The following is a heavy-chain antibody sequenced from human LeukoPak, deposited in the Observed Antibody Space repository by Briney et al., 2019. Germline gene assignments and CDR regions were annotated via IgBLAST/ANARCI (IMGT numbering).Heavy chain of an antibody. D-gene: IGHD3-3*01. CDR3: ARGGLLDFWSGSLDY. Sequence: SETLSLTCTVSGGSISSYYWSWIRQPAGKGLEWIGRIYTSGSTNYNPSLKSRVTMSVDASKNQFSLKLSSVTAADAAVYYCARGGLLDFWSGSLDYWGQGTLVTVSS. CDR1: GGSISSYY. CDR2: IYTSGST. V-gene: IGHV4-4*07. J-gene: IGHJ4*02.